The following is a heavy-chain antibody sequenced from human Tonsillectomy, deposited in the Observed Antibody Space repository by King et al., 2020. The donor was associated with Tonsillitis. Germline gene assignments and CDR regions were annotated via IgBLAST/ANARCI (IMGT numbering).Heavy chain of an antibody. J-gene: IGHJ4*02. V-gene: IGHV4-38-2*02. CDR1: GYSISSGYY. CDR2: IYHSGST. Sequence: QLQESGPGLVKPSETLSLTCTVSGYSISSGYYWGWIRQPPGKGLEWIGSIYHSGSTYYNPSLKSRVTISVDTSKNQFSLRLSSVTAADTAVYYCARAVAGTFDRLNYLDYWGQGTLVTVSS. CDR3: ARAVAGTFDRLNYLDY. D-gene: IGHD6-19*01.